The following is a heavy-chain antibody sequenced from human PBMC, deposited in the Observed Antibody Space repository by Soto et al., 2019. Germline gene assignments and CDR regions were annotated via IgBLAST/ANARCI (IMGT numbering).Heavy chain of an antibody. CDR3: AKGFIVVVTVIRPDDAFDV. D-gene: IGHD2-21*02. CDR2: ISGGGGST. CDR1: GFTFGNFG. J-gene: IGHJ3*01. V-gene: IGHV3-23*01. Sequence: EVQLLESGGGLVQPGESLRLSCAASGFTFGNFGMNWVCQAPGKGLEWVSGISGGGGSTYYADSVKGRFTISRDPSKNTIFLEMNSLRAEDTAVYYCAKGFIVVVTVIRPDDAFDVWGQGTLVTVSS.